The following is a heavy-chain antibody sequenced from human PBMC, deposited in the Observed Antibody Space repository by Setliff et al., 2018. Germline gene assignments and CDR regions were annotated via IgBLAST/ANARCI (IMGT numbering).Heavy chain of an antibody. CDR1: GGSLSADYY. V-gene: IGHV4-61*10. D-gene: IGHD3-3*01. Sequence: SETLSLTCTVSGGSLSADYYWSWIRQPAGKGLEWIGHVHPDGSTNYNPSLYSRLIISVDTSKNQFSLKLSSVTAADTAVYFCARGYYNFLSGYYTPYYFDYWGQGTLVTVSS. CDR3: ARGYYNFLSGYYTPYYFDY. CDR2: VHPDGST. J-gene: IGHJ4*02.